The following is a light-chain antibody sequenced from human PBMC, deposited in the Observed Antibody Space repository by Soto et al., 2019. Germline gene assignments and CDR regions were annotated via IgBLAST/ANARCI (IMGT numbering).Light chain of an antibody. V-gene: IGKV3D-15*01. CDR1: QSVSSD. CDR3: QQFNNWPPWT. CDR2: GAS. J-gene: IGKJ1*01. Sequence: EIMLTPSPATLALSPCERAGLSSSAIQSVSSDYLAWYQQKPGQGPRLLMYGASSRATGIPDRFSGSGSGTEFTLTISGLQSDDFAVYYCQQFNNWPPWTFGQGTKVDIK.